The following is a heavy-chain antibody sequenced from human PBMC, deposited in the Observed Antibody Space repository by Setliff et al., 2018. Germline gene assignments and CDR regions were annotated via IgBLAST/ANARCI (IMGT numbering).Heavy chain of an antibody. Sequence: GGSLRLSCAASGFAFSRYGMHWVRQAPGKGLEWVAYIRSEGTTQYYADSVKGRFTISRDNAKNSLYLQMNSLRAEDTAVYFCARDNLPTYYDILTGYYYYYYGMDVWGQGTTVTVSS. CDR2: IRSEGTTQ. CDR1: GFAFSRYG. D-gene: IGHD3-9*01. V-gene: IGHV3-30*02. CDR3: ARDNLPTYYDILTGYYYYYYGMDV. J-gene: IGHJ6*02.